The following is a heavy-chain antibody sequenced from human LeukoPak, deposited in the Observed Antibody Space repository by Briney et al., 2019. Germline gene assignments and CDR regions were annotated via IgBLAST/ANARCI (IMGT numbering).Heavy chain of an antibody. V-gene: IGHV4-4*07. CDR1: GGSIDNFY. D-gene: IGHD3-10*01. Sequence: SETLSLTCTVSGGSIDNFYWTWIRQPAGRGLEWIGRIYANGDTNYNPSLRSRLTLSVAPSRNQFSLSLTSVTAADTAVYYCARETRIRGVSVRESHYFYYYGMDVWGQGTTVIVSS. J-gene: IGHJ6*02. CDR2: IYANGDT. CDR3: ARETRIRGVSVRESHYFYYYGMDV.